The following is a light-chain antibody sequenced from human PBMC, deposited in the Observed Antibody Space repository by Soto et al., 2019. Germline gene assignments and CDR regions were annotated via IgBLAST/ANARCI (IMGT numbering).Light chain of an antibody. V-gene: IGLV2-23*02. J-gene: IGLJ3*02. CDR2: EVS. CDR1: NSDVGSFNL. CDR3: SSYAGNSPLWV. Sequence: QSALTQPASVSGSPGQSITISCTGTNSDVGSFNLVSWYQHHPGKAPELILYEVSQRPSGVSSRFSGSKSGNTASLTISGLQAEDGADYYCSSYAGNSPLWVFGGGTKLTVL.